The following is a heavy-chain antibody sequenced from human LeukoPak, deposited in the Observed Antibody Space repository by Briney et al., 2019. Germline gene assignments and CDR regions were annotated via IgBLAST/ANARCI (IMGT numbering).Heavy chain of an antibody. CDR1: GASISNSEFY. CDR3: ARDPPGGIGEYFQH. J-gene: IGHJ1*01. D-gene: IGHD2-15*01. Sequence: SETLSLTCTVSGASISNSEFYWGWIRQALGKGLEWIGSICSSGSPYYSPSFKSRATMSIDRSQNHFSLRLTSVTAADTAVYYCARDPPGGIGEYFQHWGQGTLVTVSS. CDR2: ICSSGSP. V-gene: IGHV4-39*07.